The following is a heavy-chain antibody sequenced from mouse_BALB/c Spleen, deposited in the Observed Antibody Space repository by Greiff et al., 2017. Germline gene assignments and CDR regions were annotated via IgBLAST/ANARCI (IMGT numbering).Heavy chain of an antibody. Sequence: VQLVESGPGLVAPSQSLSITCTVSGFSLTSYGVHWVRQPPGKGLEWLGVIWAGGSTNYNSALMSRLSISKDNSKSQVFLKMNSLQTDDTAMYYGATNYYGSSTWFAYWGQGTLVTVSA. CDR3: ATNYYGSSTWFAY. V-gene: IGHV2-9*02. D-gene: IGHD1-1*01. CDR2: IWAGGST. CDR1: GFSLTSYG. J-gene: IGHJ3*01.